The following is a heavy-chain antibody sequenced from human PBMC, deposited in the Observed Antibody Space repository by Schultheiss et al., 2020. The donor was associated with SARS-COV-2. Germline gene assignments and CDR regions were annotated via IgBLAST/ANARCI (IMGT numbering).Heavy chain of an antibody. J-gene: IGHJ4*02. CDR2: IYSGGST. CDR1: GFTVSSNY. V-gene: IGHV3-66*01. Sequence: GESLKISCAASGFTVSSNYMSWVRQAPGKGLEWVSVIYSGGSTYYADSVKGRFIISRDSSKNTLHLQMNSLRDDDTAVYYCAREPYDWGQGTLVTVSS. D-gene: IGHD2-21*01. CDR3: AREPYD.